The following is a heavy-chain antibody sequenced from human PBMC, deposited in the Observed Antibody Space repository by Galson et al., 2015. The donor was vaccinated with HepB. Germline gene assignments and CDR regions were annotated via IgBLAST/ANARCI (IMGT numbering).Heavy chain of an antibody. CDR1: GYTFSSID. V-gene: IGHV1-18*04. CDR2: IRTYDGNT. J-gene: IGHJ4*02. CDR3: ARDRDGAVAGGDYYDY. D-gene: IGHD6-19*01. Sequence: SVKVSCKASGYTFSSIDISWVRQVPGQGLEWMGWIRTYDGNTKYAQKFQGRLTMSTDPSTSTTYMELRSLRSDDTAVYYCARDRDGAVAGGDYYDYWGQGTLVTVSS.